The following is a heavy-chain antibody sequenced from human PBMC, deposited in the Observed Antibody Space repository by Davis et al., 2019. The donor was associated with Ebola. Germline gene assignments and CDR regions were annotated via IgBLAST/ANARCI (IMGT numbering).Heavy chain of an antibody. Sequence: ASVKVSCKSSRYTFTGYYMHWVRQAPGQGLEWMGWISGYNGNTNYVENLQGRVTMTTDTSTSTAYMELRSLRSDDTAVYYCAKAGIIAAAAINDYWGQGTLVTVSS. J-gene: IGHJ4*02. CDR2: ISGYNGNT. D-gene: IGHD6-13*01. CDR1: RYTFTGYY. V-gene: IGHV1-18*04. CDR3: AKAGIIAAAAINDY.